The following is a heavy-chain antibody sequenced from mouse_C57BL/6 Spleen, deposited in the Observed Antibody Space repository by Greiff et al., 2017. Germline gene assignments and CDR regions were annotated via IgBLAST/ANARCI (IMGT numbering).Heavy chain of an antibody. CDR1: GYTFTSYW. Sequence: VQLQQPGAELVKPGASVKVSCKASGYTFTSYWMHWVQQRPGQGLAWIGRIHPSASNNTYNQKFKGKATLTVDKSSRNAYMQLSSLTSEDSAVYYFAIITTVVATGDYWGQGTTLTVSS. CDR3: AIITTVVATGDY. V-gene: IGHV1-74*01. J-gene: IGHJ2*01. D-gene: IGHD1-1*01. CDR2: IHPSASNN.